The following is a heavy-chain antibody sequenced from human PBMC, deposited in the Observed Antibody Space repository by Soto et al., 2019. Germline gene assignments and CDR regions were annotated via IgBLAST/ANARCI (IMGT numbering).Heavy chain of an antibody. D-gene: IGHD4-17*01. V-gene: IGHV1-18*01. CDR1: GYTFTSYG. Sequence: ASVKVSCKASGYTFTSYGISWVRQAPGQGLEWMGWISAYNGNTNYAQKLQGRVTMTTDTSTSTAYMELRSLRSEDTAVYFCARELDPYYGGNSDSLDSWGQGTLVTVSS. CDR2: ISAYNGNT. CDR3: ARELDPYYGGNSDSLDS. J-gene: IGHJ4*02.